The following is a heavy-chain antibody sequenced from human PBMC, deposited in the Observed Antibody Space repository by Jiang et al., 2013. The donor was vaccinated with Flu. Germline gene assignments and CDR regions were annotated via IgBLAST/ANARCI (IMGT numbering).Heavy chain of an antibody. Sequence: LLKPSETLSLTCTVSGGSISSYYWSWIRQPPGKGLEWIGYIYYSGSTNYNPSLKSRVTISVDTSKNQFSLKLSSVTAADTAVYYCARQVVVSRGGYFDYWGQGTLVTVSS. J-gene: IGHJ4*02. V-gene: IGHV4-59*08. CDR1: GGSISSYY. CDR3: ARQVVVSRGGYFDY. D-gene: IGHD2-15*01. CDR2: IYYSGST.